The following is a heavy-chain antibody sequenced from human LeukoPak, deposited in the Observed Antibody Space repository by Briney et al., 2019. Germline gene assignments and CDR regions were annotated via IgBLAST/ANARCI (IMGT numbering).Heavy chain of an antibody. V-gene: IGHV3-30*02. J-gene: IGHJ4*02. CDR2: IRYDGSKK. D-gene: IGHD5-18*01. CDR1: GFIFSSYG. CDR3: AKERPSWIQLWFGFDY. Sequence: GGSLRLSCAASGFIFSSYGMHWVRQAPGKGLEWVAFIRYDGSKKYYADSVKGRFTISRDNSKNTLYLQMNSLRAEDTAVYYCAKERPSWIQLWFGFDYWGQGTLVTVSS.